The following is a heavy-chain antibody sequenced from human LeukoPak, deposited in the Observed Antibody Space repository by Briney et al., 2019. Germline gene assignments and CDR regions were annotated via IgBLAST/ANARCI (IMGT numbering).Heavy chain of an antibody. V-gene: IGHV1-18*01. CDR2: ISAYNGNT. CDR3: ASGGLDYYDSSGYYYHYYFDY. Sequence: GASVKVSCKASGYTFTSYVISWVRQAPGQGLEWMGWISAYNGNTNYAQKLQGRVTMTTDTSTSTAYMELRSLRSDDTAVYYCASGGLDYYDSSGYYYHYYFDYWGQGTLVTVSS. J-gene: IGHJ4*02. D-gene: IGHD3-22*01. CDR1: GYTFTSYV.